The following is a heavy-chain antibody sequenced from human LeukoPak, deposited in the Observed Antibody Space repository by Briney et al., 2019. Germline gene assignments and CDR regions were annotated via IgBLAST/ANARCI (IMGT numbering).Heavy chain of an antibody. CDR2: IYYSGST. D-gene: IGHD2-15*01. Sequence: SETLSLTCTVSGGSISSYYWSWIRQPPGKGLEWIGYIYYSGSTNYNPSLKSRVTISVDTSKNQFSLKLSSVTAADTAVYYCARINNCSGGSCFRFDPWGQGTLVTVSS. CDR1: GGSISSYY. V-gene: IGHV4-59*01. J-gene: IGHJ5*02. CDR3: ARINNCSGGSCFRFDP.